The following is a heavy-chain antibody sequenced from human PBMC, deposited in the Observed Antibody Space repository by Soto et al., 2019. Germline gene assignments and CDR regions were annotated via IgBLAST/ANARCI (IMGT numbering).Heavy chain of an antibody. CDR3: ARVASDYINSVDN. J-gene: IGHJ4*02. Sequence: PGGSLRLSCAASGFTFNAYAMTWVRQAPGKGLEWVSAIGGSGGNRYYADSVRGRFTISRDNSKDTVDLQMNSLRVEDTAVYYCARVASDYINSVDNWGQGILVTVSS. CDR1: GFTFNAYA. D-gene: IGHD4-4*01. V-gene: IGHV3-23*01. CDR2: IGGSGGNR.